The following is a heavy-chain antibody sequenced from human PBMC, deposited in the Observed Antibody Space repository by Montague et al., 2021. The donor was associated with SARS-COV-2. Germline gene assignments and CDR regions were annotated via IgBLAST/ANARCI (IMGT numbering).Heavy chain of an antibody. J-gene: IGHJ6*02. Sequence: SETLSLTCTVSGGSISSSSYYWGWIRQPPGKGLEWIGSIYYSGSTYYNPSLKSRVTMSVDTSKNQFSLKLSSVTAADTAVYYCAREEVAGDYYYYYGMDVWGQGTTVTVSS. D-gene: IGHD6-19*01. V-gene: IGHV4-39*07. CDR3: AREEVAGDYYYYYGMDV. CDR2: IYYSGST. CDR1: GGSISSSSYY.